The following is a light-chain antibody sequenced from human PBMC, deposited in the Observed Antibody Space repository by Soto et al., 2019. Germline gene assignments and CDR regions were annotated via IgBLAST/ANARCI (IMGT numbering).Light chain of an antibody. CDR3: GTWDSSLSGGGV. CDR1: SSNIGNNY. Sequence: QSVLTQPASVSAAPGQKVTISCSGSSSNIGNNYVSWYQQLPGTAPKLLIYDDNKRPSGIPDRISGSKSGTSATLGITGLQTGDEADYYCGTWDSSLSGGGVFGGGTQLTVL. CDR2: DDN. V-gene: IGLV1-51*01. J-gene: IGLJ3*02.